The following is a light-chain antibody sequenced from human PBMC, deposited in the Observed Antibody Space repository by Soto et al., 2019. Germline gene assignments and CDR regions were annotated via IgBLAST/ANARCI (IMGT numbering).Light chain of an antibody. Sequence: EIVMTQSPATLSVSPGERATLSCRASQSVSSNLAWYQQQPGQAPRLLIYGASIRATGIPARFSGSGSGTEFTLTISSLQSEDVAVYLCQQYNYGRLLFTFGPGTKVDSK. CDR2: GAS. J-gene: IGKJ3*01. CDR1: QSVSSN. CDR3: QQYNYGRLLFT. V-gene: IGKV3D-15*01.